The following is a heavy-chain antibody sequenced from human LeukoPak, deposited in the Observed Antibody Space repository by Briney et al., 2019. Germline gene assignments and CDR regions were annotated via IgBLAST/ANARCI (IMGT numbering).Heavy chain of an antibody. CDR2: ISSSSSTI. D-gene: IGHD3-9*01. CDR1: GFTFSSYD. Sequence: GESLRLSCAASGFTFSSYDMNWVRQAPGKGLEWVSYISSSSSTIYYADSVKGRFTISRDNAKNSLYLQMNSLRAEDTAVYYCARGAAYYDILTGYYLWGQGTLVTVSS. V-gene: IGHV3-48*04. J-gene: IGHJ5*02. CDR3: ARGAAYYDILTGYYL.